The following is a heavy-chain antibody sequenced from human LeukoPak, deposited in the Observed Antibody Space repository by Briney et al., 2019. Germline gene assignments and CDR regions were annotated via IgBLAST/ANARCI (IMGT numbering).Heavy chain of an antibody. CDR1: GGSFSGYY. CDR3: AREEIAAAVEA. V-gene: IGHV4-34*01. J-gene: IGHJ4*02. D-gene: IGHD6-13*01. Sequence: PSETLSLTCAVYGGSFSGYYWSWIRQPPGKGLEWIGEINHSGSTNYNPSLKSRVTISVDTSKNQFPLKLSSVTAADTAVYYCAREEIAAAVEAWGQGTLVTVSS. CDR2: INHSGST.